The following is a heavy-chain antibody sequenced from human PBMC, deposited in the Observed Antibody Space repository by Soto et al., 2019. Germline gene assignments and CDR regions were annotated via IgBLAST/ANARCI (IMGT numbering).Heavy chain of an antibody. D-gene: IGHD6-19*01. CDR2: IYYSGST. CDR3: ARQRSSGWYYFDY. Sequence: SETLSLTCTVSGGSISSSSYYWGWIRQPPGKGLEWIGSIYYSGSTYYNPSLKSRVTISVETSKNQFSLKLSSVTAADTAVYYCARQRSSGWYYFDYWGQGTLVTVSS. V-gene: IGHV4-39*01. CDR1: GGSISSSSYY. J-gene: IGHJ4*02.